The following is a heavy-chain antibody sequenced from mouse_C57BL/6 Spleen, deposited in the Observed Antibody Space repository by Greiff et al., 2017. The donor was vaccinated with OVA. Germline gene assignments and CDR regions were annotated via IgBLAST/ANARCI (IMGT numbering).Heavy chain of an antibody. V-gene: IGHV1-62-2*01. D-gene: IGHD2-2*01. CDR3: AIHEEGNLYGYDGFAY. Sequence: QVQLKESGAELVKPGASVKLSCKASGYTFTEYTIHWVKQRSGQGLEWIGWFYPGSGSLKYNEKFKDKATLTADNSSSTVYMELSRLTSEDSAVYFCAIHEEGNLYGYDGFAYWGQGALVTVSA. J-gene: IGHJ3*01. CDR1: GYTFTEYT. CDR2: FYPGSGSL.